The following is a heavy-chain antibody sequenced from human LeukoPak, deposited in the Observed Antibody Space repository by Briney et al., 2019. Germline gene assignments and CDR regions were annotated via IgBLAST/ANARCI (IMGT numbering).Heavy chain of an antibody. CDR1: GVSFNDYY. J-gene: IGHJ4*02. D-gene: IGHD2-21*02. V-gene: IGHV4-34*01. Sequence: SETLSLTCAGSGVSFNDYYWSWVRQTPGKGLEWIGEINHSGYTNDSPSLKSRVTLSIDTSRKQFSLNLRSVTVADTGIYYCTRMTAGHDYWGQGTLVTVSS. CDR2: INHSGYT. CDR3: TRMTAGHDY.